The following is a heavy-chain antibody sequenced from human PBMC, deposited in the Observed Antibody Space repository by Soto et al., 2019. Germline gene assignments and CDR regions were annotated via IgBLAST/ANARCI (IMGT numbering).Heavy chain of an antibody. CDR3: AHRPSYCSGGSCYSGFDY. CDR1: GFSLSTSGVG. CDR2: IYWDDDK. Sequence: QITLKESGPTLVKPTQTLTLTCTFSGFSLSTSGVGVGWIRQPPGKALEWLALIYWDDDKRYSPSLKSRLTIPKDTSQNQVVLKMTNMDPVDTATYYCAHRPSYCSGGSCYSGFDYWGQGTLVTVSS. J-gene: IGHJ4*02. V-gene: IGHV2-5*02. D-gene: IGHD2-15*01.